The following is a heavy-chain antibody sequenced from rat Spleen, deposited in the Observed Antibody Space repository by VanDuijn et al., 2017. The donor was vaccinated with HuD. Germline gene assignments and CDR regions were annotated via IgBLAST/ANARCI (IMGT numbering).Heavy chain of an antibody. J-gene: IGHJ3*01. D-gene: IGHD4-3*01. V-gene: IGHV5-7*01. CDR2: FSYDGITT. Sequence: EVQLMESGGGLVQPGRSLKLSCAASGFTFSDYNMAWVRQAPKKGLEWVATFSYDGITTYYRDSVRGRFTISSDSTRSTLYLQMDSLRSEDTATFYCVRQDTSGYSNWFTYWGQGTLVTVSS. CDR1: GFTFSDYN. CDR3: VRQDTSGYSNWFTY.